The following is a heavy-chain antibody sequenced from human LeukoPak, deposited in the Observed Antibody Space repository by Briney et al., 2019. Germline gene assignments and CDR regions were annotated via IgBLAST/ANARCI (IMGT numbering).Heavy chain of an antibody. CDR1: GGSISSTSYY. CDR3: ARGARGVTTFSAFDI. CDR2: IYYSGST. J-gene: IGHJ3*02. D-gene: IGHD4-17*01. Sequence: SETLSLTCVVSGGSISSTSYYWGWIRQPPGKGLEWIGSIYYSGSTYYSPSLKSRVTISVDTSKNQFSLKLSSVTAADTAVYYCARGARGVTTFSAFDIWGQGTMVTVSS. V-gene: IGHV4-39*07.